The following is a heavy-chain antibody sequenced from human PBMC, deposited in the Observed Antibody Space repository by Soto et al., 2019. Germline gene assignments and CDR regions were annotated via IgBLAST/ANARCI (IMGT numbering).Heavy chain of an antibody. V-gene: IGHV3-15*01. CDR2: IKRKTDGGTT. D-gene: IGHD3-22*01. Sequence: RKGLEWVGRIKRKTDGGTTDYAAPVKGRFTISRDDSKNTLYLQMNSLKTEDTAVYYCTTGIVVVIPSGMDVWGQGTSVTVSS. J-gene: IGHJ6*02. CDR3: TTGIVVVIPSGMDV.